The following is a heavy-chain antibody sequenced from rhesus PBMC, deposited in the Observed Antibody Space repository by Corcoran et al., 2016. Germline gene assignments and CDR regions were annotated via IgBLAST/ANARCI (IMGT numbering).Heavy chain of an antibody. Sequence: EVQLMESGGGLVKPGGSLRVRCVASGFTFSCCGRLWVRQAPGKGLEWVSVISESVVTTYYADSVKGRFTISRDNAKNSLFLQMNSLRAEDTAVYYCTRSPGGYLLLRGFDYWGQGVLVTVSS. D-gene: IGHD2-27*01. J-gene: IGHJ4*01. CDR2: ISESVVTT. V-gene: IGHV3-100*01. CDR3: TRSPGGYLLLRGFDY. CDR1: GFTFSCCG.